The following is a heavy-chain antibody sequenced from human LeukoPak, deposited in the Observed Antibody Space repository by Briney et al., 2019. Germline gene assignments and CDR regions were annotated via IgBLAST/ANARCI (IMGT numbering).Heavy chain of an antibody. V-gene: IGHV4-61*02. Sequence: SETLSLTCTVSGGSISSGSYYWSWIRQPAGKGLEWIGRIYTSGSTNYNPSLKSRVTISVDTSKNQFSLKLGSVTAADTAVYYCARDRGQIAVAGRYYYGMDVWGQGTTVTVSS. D-gene: IGHD6-19*01. J-gene: IGHJ6*02. CDR3: ARDRGQIAVAGRYYYGMDV. CDR1: GGSISSGSYY. CDR2: IYTSGST.